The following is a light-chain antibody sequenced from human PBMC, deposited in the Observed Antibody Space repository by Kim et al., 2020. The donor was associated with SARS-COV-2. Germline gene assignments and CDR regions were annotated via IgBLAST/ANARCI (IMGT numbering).Light chain of an antibody. J-gene: IGLJ3*02. CDR1: SGHSPYA. CDR3: QTWGAGIRV. V-gene: IGLV4-69*02. CDR2: LNSDGSH. Sequence: SVKLTCTLSSGHSPYAIAWHQQQPEKGPRYLMNLNSDGSHSKGDGIPDRFSGSSSGAERYLTISSLQSEDEADYYCQTWGAGIRVFGGGTQLTVL.